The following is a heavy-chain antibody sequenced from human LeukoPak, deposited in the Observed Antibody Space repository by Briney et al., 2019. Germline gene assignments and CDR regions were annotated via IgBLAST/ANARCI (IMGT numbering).Heavy chain of an antibody. V-gene: IGHV1-18*01. CDR3: ARDVHTLRCPGDY. Sequence: ASVKVSCKASGYMFSSYGISWVRQAPGQGLEWMGWIGAYNGNTNYAQKFQGRVIMTTDTSTSTAYMELRSLRSDDTAVYYCARDVHTLRCPGDYWGQGTLVTVSS. CDR1: GYMFSSYG. D-gene: IGHD3-3*01. J-gene: IGHJ4*02. CDR2: IGAYNGNT.